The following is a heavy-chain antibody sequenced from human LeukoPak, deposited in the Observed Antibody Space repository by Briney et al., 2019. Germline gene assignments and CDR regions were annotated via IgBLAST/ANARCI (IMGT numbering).Heavy chain of an antibody. V-gene: IGHV1-18*01. D-gene: IGHD1-26*01. CDR3: ARRASGSYFLDY. Sequence: ASVKVSCKASGYTFTSYGISWVRQAPGQGLEWMGWISAYNGNTNYAQKLQGRVTMTTDTSTSTAYMELRSLRPGDTAVYYCARRASGSYFLDYWGQGTLVTVSS. J-gene: IGHJ4*02. CDR2: ISAYNGNT. CDR1: GYTFTSYG.